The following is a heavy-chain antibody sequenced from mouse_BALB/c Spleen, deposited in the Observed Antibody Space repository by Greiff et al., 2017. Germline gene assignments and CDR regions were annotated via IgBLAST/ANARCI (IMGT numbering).Heavy chain of an antibody. CDR3: ANYGNYYAMDY. V-gene: IGHV1S135*01. J-gene: IGHJ4*01. CDR1: GYAFTSYN. Sequence: EVKLVESGPELVKPGASVKVSCKASGYAFTSYNMYWVKQSHGKSLEWIGYIDPYNGGTSYNQKFKGKATLTVDKSSSTAYMHLNSLTSEDSAVYYCANYGNYYAMDYWGQGTSVTVSS. D-gene: IGHD2-1*01. CDR2: IDPYNGGT.